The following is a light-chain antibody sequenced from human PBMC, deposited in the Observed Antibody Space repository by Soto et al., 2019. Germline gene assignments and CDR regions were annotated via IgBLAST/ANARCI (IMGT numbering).Light chain of an antibody. CDR1: QSVSSN. CDR2: GAS. Sequence: EIVMTQSPATLSVSPGERATLSCRASQSVSSNLAWDQQKPGQAPRLLIYGASTRATGIPGRFSGSGSGTEFTLTISSLQSEDFAVYYCQQYNNWPRTFGQGTKVDIK. CDR3: QQYNNWPRT. V-gene: IGKV3-15*01. J-gene: IGKJ1*01.